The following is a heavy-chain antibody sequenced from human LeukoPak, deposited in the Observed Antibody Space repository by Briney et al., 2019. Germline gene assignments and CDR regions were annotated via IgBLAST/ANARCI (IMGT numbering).Heavy chain of an antibody. J-gene: IGHJ6*03. D-gene: IGHD3-16*01. CDR1: GFTFSSYA. CDR3: AKGLRTGVGPYMGYHYYMDV. CDR2: INDNGAGT. V-gene: IGHV3-23*01. Sequence: GGSLRLSRAASGFTFSSYAMSWVRQAPGKGLKWVSTINDNGAGTYYADSVKGRFTISRDNSYNTVSLQMNSLRDEDTGVYYCAKGLRTGVGPYMGYHYYMDVWGKGATVTVSS.